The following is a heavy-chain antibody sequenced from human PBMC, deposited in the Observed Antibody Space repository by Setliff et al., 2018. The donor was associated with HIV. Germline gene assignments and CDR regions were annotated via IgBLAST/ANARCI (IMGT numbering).Heavy chain of an antibody. CDR1: GDSIKSHH. V-gene: IGHV4-4*09. J-gene: IGHJ4*02. CDR3: ARQLDYTNGRYFDY. CDR2: TDASGDT. Sequence: PSETLSLTCTVSGDSIKSHHWSWIRQPAGKGLEWLAYTDASGDTNYNPSLRGRVIISLDTSNNQFSLNLNSVTAADTAVCYCARQLDYTNGRYFDYWGPGTLVTVSS. D-gene: IGHD4-4*01.